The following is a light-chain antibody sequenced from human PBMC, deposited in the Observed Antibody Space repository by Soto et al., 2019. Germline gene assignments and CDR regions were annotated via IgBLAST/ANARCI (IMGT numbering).Light chain of an antibody. V-gene: IGKV1-39*01. CDR1: QNIRNY. Sequence: DIQMTQSPSSLSASVGDRVTITCRASQNIRNYLNWYQQKPGDAPKLLSYAASTLQGAVPSRFSGSGSGTDFTLTISSLQPEDFATYHCQQGHSTPYTFGQRTRLEI. J-gene: IGKJ2*01. CDR3: QQGHSTPYT. CDR2: AAS.